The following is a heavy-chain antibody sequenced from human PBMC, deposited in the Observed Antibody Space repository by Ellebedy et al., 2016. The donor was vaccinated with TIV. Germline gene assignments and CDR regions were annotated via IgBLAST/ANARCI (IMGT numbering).Heavy chain of an antibody. D-gene: IGHD3-10*01. CDR2: ISAYNGNT. Sequence: AASVKVSCKAYDNSFTRFGFTWVRQAPGQGLEWIGWISAYNGNTKYAQMFQDRFTMTTDTSTKTVYMELRSLRSDDTALYYCARTHYRFGIIDYLDYWGQGTLVTVSS. CDR1: DNSFTRFG. CDR3: ARTHYRFGIIDYLDY. V-gene: IGHV1-18*04. J-gene: IGHJ4*02.